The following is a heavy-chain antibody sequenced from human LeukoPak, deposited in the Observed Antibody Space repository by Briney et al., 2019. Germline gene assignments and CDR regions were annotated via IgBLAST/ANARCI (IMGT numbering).Heavy chain of an antibody. J-gene: IGHJ4*02. V-gene: IGHV4-61*01. Sequence: SETLSLTCTVSGDSVSGISFYWSWIRQPPGKGLQYIGYIQYSGSTNYNPSLKSRVTISVDTSKNQFSLKLSSVTAADTAVYYCARYYDSSGYWSTPHFDSWGQGTLVTVSS. CDR1: GDSVSGISFY. D-gene: IGHD3-22*01. CDR2: IQYSGST. CDR3: ARYYDSSGYWSTPHFDS.